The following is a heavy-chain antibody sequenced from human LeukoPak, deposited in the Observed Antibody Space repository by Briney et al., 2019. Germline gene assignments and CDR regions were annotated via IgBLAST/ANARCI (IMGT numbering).Heavy chain of an antibody. V-gene: IGHV3-30*02. Sequence: GGSLRLSCAASGFTFSTYGMHWVRQAPGKGLEWVAFMHYDGNIKYYADSVKGRFTISRDTSKNTLYLQMNSLRVGDTAVYYCAKDACSGGTCYGGWYCDLWGRGTLVTVSS. CDR1: GFTFSTYG. J-gene: IGHJ2*01. CDR2: MHYDGNIK. CDR3: AKDACSGGTCYGGWYCDL. D-gene: IGHD2-15*01.